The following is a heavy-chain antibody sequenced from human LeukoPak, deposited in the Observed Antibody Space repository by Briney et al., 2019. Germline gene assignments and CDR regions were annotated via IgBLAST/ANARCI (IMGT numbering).Heavy chain of an antibody. CDR2: IYHSGST. CDR3: ARDNGDYGLGY. CDR1: GDSISSGGYS. D-gene: IGHD4-17*01. Sequence: SETLSLTCAVSGDSISSGGYSWSWIRQPPGKGLEWIGYIYHSGSTYYNPSLKSRVTISVDRSKNQFSLKLSSVTAADTAVYYCARDNGDYGLGYWGQGTLVTVSS. V-gene: IGHV4-30-2*01. J-gene: IGHJ4*02.